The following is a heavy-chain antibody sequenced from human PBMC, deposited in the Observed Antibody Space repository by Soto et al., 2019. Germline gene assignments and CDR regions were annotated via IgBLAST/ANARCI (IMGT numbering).Heavy chain of an antibody. Sequence: QVQLVESGGGVVQPGRSLRLSCAASGFTFSSYAMHWVRQAPGKGLEWVAVISYDGSNKYYADSVKGRFTISRDNSKNTLHLQMNSLRAEDTAVYYCARDPMTLDYWGQGTLVTVSS. V-gene: IGHV3-30-3*01. D-gene: IGHD3-22*01. CDR3: ARDPMTLDY. J-gene: IGHJ4*02. CDR2: ISYDGSNK. CDR1: GFTFSSYA.